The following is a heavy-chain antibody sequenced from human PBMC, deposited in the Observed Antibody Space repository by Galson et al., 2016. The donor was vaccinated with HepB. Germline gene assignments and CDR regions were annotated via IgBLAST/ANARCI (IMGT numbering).Heavy chain of an antibody. CDR3: ARHRDFKWNYEVYYYYGPDV. V-gene: IGHV4-39*01. CDR2: IYYSGST. CDR1: SGSITSRGYY. D-gene: IGHD1-7*01. Sequence: ETLSLTCIVSSGSITSRGYYWGWVRQPPGKGLEWIGSIYYSGSTNYNPSLKSRVAISVDTSRDQFSLKLSSVTAADTAVYYCARHRDFKWNYEVYYYYGPDVWGQGTTVTVSS. J-gene: IGHJ6*02.